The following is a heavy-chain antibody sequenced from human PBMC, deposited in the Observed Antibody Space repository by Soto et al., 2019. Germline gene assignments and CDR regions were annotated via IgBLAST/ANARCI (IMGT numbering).Heavy chain of an antibody. V-gene: IGHV1-46*01. D-gene: IGHD2-2*01. CDR2: INPSGGST. J-gene: IGHJ6*02. Sequence: ASVKVSCKASGYTFTSYYMHWVRQAPGQGLEWMGIINPSGGSTSYAQKFQGRVTMTRDTSTSTVYMELSSLRSEDTAVYYCAREDLDVVVPAAHALYYYYGMDVWGQGTTVTVSS. CDR1: GYTFTSYY. CDR3: AREDLDVVVPAAHALYYYYGMDV.